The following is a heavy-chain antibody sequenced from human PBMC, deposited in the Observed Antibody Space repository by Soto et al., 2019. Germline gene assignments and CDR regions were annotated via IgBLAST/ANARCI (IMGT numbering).Heavy chain of an antibody. Sequence: GASVKVSCKASGYPFTGYYMHCVRQATGQGLEWMGWINPSSGGTSYARKFPVWVTMTRDTAITPAHMELSRVISDDTAVSYRANTLVSIAVAGEPEYDFDYWAQGTRVTVCS. CDR2: INPSSGGT. CDR1: GYPFTGYY. V-gene: IGHV1-2*04. J-gene: IGHJ4*02. CDR3: ANTLVSIAVAGEPEYDFDY. D-gene: IGHD6-19*01.